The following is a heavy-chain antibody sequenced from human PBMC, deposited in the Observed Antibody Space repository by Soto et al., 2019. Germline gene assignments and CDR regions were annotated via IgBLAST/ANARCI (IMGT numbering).Heavy chain of an antibody. V-gene: IGHV3-30*03. Sequence: GGSLRLSCAASGFTFSSYGMHWVRQAPGKGLEWVAVISYDGSNKYYADSVKGRFTISRDNSKNTLYLQMNSLKASDTAMYYCARHLGSSYPFDYWGQGXLVTVYS. D-gene: IGHD6-6*01. CDR2: ISYDGSNK. CDR3: ARHLGSSYPFDY. J-gene: IGHJ4*02. CDR1: GFTFSSYG.